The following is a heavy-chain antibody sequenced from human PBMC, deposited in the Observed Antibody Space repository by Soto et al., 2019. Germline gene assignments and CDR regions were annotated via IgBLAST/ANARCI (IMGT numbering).Heavy chain of an antibody. CDR1: GFTFPDAG. J-gene: IGHJ5*01. Sequence: EVQLVESGGGSVKRGGSAGLSLAASGFTFPDAGMNWVRQVPGGGREWVGHVKSQIDGGTTDSAAALDGRVTISRDDSKNMVYLQLNRLRTDDTAVYYCATGSARFDFWGQGTLVTVSS. V-gene: IGHV3-15*01. D-gene: IGHD6-6*01. CDR3: ATGSARFDF. CDR2: VKSQIDGGTT.